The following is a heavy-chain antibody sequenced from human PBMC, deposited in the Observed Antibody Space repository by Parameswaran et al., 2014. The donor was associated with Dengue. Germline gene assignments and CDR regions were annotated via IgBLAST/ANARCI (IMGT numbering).Heavy chain of an antibody. CDR2: ISSSSSYI. Sequence: VRQMPGKGLEWVSSISSSSSYIYYADSVKGRFTISRDNAKNSLYLQMNSLRAEDTAVYYCARSRYGTGYQLLDDYYYYYMDVWGKGTTVTVSS. J-gene: IGHJ6*03. D-gene: IGHD2-2*01. CDR3: ARSRYGTGYQLLDDYYYYYMDV. V-gene: IGHV3-21*01.